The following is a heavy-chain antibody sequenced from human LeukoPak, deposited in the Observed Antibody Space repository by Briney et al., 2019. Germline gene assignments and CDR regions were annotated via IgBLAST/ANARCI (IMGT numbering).Heavy chain of an antibody. CDR3: ARVYYYDSSGYSPFDY. V-gene: IGHV4-4*02. CDR2: IYHSGST. CDR1: GGSISSSNW. D-gene: IGHD3-22*01. J-gene: IGHJ4*02. Sequence: PSGTLSLTCAVSGGSISSSNWWSWVRQPPGKGLEWIGEIYHSGSTNYNPSLKSRVTISVDKSKNQFSLKLSSVTAADTAVYYCARVYYYDSSGYSPFDYWGQGTLVTVSS.